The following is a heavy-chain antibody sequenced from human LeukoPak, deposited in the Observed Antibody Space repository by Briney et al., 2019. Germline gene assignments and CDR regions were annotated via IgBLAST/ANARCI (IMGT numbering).Heavy chain of an antibody. CDR3: AKIGRGMATNPPY. V-gene: IGHV3-23*01. CDR2: ISGSGGST. D-gene: IGHD5-24*01. Sequence: GSLRLSCAVSGFTFSSFAMSWVRQAPGKGLEWVSAISGSGGSTYYADSVKGRFTISRDNSKNTLYLQMNSLRAEDTAVYYCAKIGRGMATNPPYWGQGTLVTVSS. CDR1: GFTFSSFA. J-gene: IGHJ4*02.